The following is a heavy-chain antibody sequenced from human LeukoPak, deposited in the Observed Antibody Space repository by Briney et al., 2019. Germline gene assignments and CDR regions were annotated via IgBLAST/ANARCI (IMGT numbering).Heavy chain of an antibody. D-gene: IGHD2-15*01. Sequence: GGSLRLSCAASGFTFSSYAMSWVRQAPGKGLEWVSAISGSGGSTYYADSVKGRFTISRDNSKNTLYLQMNSLRAEDTAVYYCDGYCSGGSRYGMVDYWGQGTLVTVSS. V-gene: IGHV3-23*01. CDR3: DGYCSGGSRYGMVDY. CDR1: GFTFSSYA. CDR2: ISGSGGST. J-gene: IGHJ4*02.